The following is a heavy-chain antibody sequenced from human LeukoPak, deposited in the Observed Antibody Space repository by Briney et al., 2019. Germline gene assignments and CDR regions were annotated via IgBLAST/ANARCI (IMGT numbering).Heavy chain of an antibody. J-gene: IGHJ4*02. Sequence: ASVKVSCKASGYTITSYYMHWVRQAPGQGLEWMGIINPSGGSTSYAQKFQGRVTMTRDTSTSTVYMELSSLRSEDTAVYYCASTLRDACGGDCYAFDYWGQGTLVTVSS. V-gene: IGHV1-46*01. CDR3: ASTLRDACGGDCYAFDY. CDR2: INPSGGST. D-gene: IGHD2-21*02. CDR1: GYTITSYY.